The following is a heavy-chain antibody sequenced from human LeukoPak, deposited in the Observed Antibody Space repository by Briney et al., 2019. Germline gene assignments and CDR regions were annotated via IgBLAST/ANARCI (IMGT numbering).Heavy chain of an antibody. Sequence: ASVKVSCKASGYTFTSYDINWVRQATGQGLEWMGWMNPNSGNTGYAQRFQGRVTITRNTSISTAYMELGSLRSEDTAVYYCARAGVEPYFGYWGQGTLVTVSS. CDR1: GYTFTSYD. CDR2: MNPNSGNT. D-gene: IGHD3-3*01. CDR3: ARAGVEPYFGY. J-gene: IGHJ4*02. V-gene: IGHV1-8*03.